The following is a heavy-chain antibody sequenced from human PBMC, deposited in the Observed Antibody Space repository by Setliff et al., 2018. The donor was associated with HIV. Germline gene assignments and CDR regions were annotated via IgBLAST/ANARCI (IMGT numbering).Heavy chain of an antibody. CDR1: GGSIGSNSFY. CDR3: ASTATTWGRHSWFDP. D-gene: IGHD4-4*01. V-gene: IGHV4-39*02. Sequence: SETLSLTCTVSGGSIGSNSFYNNFYWGWLRQAPGKGLEWIGSIYYSGSSYYYASLKSRVTISVDTSNNHFSLNLTSVTAADTALYYCASTATTWGRHSWFDPWGQGTLVTVSS. CDR2: IYYSGSS. J-gene: IGHJ5*02.